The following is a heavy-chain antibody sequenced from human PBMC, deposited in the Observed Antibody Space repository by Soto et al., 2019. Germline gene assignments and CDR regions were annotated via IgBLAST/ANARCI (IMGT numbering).Heavy chain of an antibody. CDR1: GFTFSSYA. Sequence: GGSLRLSCAASGFTFSSYAMSWVRQAPGKGLEWVSGISGSGGSTDYADSVKGRFTISRDNAKNILYLQMNSLKVEDTAVYYCAKDAVAGEYYYYYMDVWGKGTTVTAAS. CDR3: AKDAVAGEYYYYYMDV. V-gene: IGHV3-23*01. CDR2: ISGSGGST. J-gene: IGHJ6*03. D-gene: IGHD6-19*01.